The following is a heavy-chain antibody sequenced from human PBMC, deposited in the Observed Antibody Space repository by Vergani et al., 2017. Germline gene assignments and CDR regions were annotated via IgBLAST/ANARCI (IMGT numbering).Heavy chain of an antibody. Sequence: EVQLVESGGGLVKPGGSLRLSCAASGFTFSSYSMNCVRQAPGKGLEWVSSISSSSSYIYYADSVKGRFTISRDNAKNSLYLQMNSLRAEDTAVYYCARDWNIAAASVGMDVWGQGTTVTVSS. D-gene: IGHD6-25*01. CDR1: GFTFSSYS. J-gene: IGHJ6*02. CDR2: ISSSSSYI. V-gene: IGHV3-21*01. CDR3: ARDWNIAAASVGMDV.